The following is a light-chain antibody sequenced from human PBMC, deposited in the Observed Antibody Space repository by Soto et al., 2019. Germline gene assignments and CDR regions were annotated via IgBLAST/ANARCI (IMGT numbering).Light chain of an antibody. CDR1: SSDVGGYNY. CDR2: DVS. J-gene: IGLJ1*01. Sequence: QSVLTQPRSVSGSPGQSVTIACTGTSSDVGGYNYVSWYQQHPGKAPKLMIYDVSKRPSGVPDRFSGSKSGNTASLTISGLQAEDEADYYCCSYAGSYSYVFGNGTKLTVL. V-gene: IGLV2-11*01. CDR3: CSYAGSYSYV.